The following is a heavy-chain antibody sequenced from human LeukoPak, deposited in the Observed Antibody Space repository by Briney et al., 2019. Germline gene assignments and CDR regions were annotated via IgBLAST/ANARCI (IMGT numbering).Heavy chain of an antibody. V-gene: IGHV1-18*01. J-gene: IGHJ4*02. CDR1: GYTFTSYG. Sequence: GASVKVSCKASGYTFTSYGISWVRQAPGQGLEWMGWISAYNGNTNYAQKFQGRVTMTRDTSISTAYMELSSLRSEDTAVYYCASNGYSYGSRFDYWGQGTLVTVSS. CDR3: ASNGYSYGSRFDY. CDR2: ISAYNGNT. D-gene: IGHD5-18*01.